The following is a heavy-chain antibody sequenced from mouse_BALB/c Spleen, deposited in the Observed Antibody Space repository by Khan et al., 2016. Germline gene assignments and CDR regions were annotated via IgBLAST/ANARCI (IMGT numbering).Heavy chain of an antibody. CDR2: ITSYNGAT. D-gene: IGHD1-1*01. CDR3: GSPYGSSYVGFDY. CDR1: GYSFTGYY. Sequence: LVKTGASVKISCKASGYSFTGYYMHWVKQSHGKSLEWIGYITSYNGATSYNQKFKGKATFTVDTSSSTAYMQFNSLTSEDSAVYYCGSPYGSSYVGFDYWGQGTLVTVSA. J-gene: IGHJ3*01. V-gene: IGHV1S34*01.